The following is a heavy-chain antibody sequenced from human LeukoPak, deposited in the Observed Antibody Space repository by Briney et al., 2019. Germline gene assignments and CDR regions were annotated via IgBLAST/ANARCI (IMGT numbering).Heavy chain of an antibody. J-gene: IGHJ5*02. V-gene: IGHV3-30*04. Sequence: GRSLRLSCAASGFTFSSYAMHWVRQAPGKGLEWVAVISYDGSNKYYADSVKGRFTISRDNSKNTLYLQMNSLRAEDTAVYYCAREPYYYCSGSFRYNWFDPWGQGTLVTVSS. D-gene: IGHD3-10*01. CDR2: ISYDGSNK. CDR1: GFTFSSYA. CDR3: AREPYYYCSGSFRYNWFDP.